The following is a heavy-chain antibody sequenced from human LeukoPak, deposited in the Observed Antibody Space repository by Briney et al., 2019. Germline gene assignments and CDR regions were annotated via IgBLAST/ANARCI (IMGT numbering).Heavy chain of an antibody. Sequence: PGGSLRLSCAASGFSFSNYGMSWFRQAPGKGLEWVSTVRGSGTDTYYADSVKGRFTISRDNSKNTLYLQMNSLRAEDTAIYYCAKTSRGNSGYDSPFHYWGQGTLVTVSS. J-gene: IGHJ4*02. D-gene: IGHD5-12*01. CDR2: VRGSGTDT. V-gene: IGHV3-23*01. CDR3: AKTSRGNSGYDSPFHY. CDR1: GFSFSNYG.